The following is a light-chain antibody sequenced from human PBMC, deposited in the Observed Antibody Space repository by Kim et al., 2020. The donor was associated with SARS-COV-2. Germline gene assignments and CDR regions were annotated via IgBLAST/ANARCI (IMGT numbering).Light chain of an antibody. CDR2: AAS. CDR3: QHFKSYPLT. V-gene: IGKV1-9*01. Sequence: DIQLTQSPSFLSTSVGDRVTITCRASQGISSFLAWYQQKPGKAPRLLIYAASTLQSGVPSRFSGSGSGTEFTLTISSLQPEDFATYYCQHFKSYPLTFGGGTKLEI. CDR1: QGISSF. J-gene: IGKJ4*01.